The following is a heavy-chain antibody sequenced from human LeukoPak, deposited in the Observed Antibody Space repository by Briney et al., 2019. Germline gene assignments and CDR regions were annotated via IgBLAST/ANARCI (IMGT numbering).Heavy chain of an antibody. CDR3: ARSPVNYYDILTGYPFNWYFDL. V-gene: IGHV4-4*07. CDR1: GGSISSYY. CDR2: IYTSGST. J-gene: IGHJ2*01. Sequence: PSETLSLTCTVSGGSISSYYCSWIRQPAGKGLEWIGRIYTSGSTNYNPSLKSRVTMSVDTSKNQFSLKLSSVTAADTAVYYCARSPVNYYDILTGYPFNWYFDLWGRGTLVTVSS. D-gene: IGHD3-9*01.